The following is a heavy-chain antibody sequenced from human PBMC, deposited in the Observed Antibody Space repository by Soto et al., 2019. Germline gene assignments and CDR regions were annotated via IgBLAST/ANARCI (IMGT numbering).Heavy chain of an antibody. Sequence: SETLSRTCTLSGSSISNSSYYLWWIHQPPGKGLEWIGTIYYSGSTSYNPSLKSRVTISVDTSKTHFYLKLSSVTAADTAVYYCAGVPSSWYGDYYGMDSWGQGST. D-gene: IGHD6-13*01. CDR3: AGVPSSWYGDYYGMDS. CDR1: GSSISNSSYY. V-gene: IGHV4-39*02. J-gene: IGHJ6*02. CDR2: IYYSGST.